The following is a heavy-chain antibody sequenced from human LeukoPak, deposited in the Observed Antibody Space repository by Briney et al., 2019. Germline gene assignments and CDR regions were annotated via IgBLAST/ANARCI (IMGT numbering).Heavy chain of an antibody. J-gene: IGHJ5*02. CDR2: ISSSGSTI. V-gene: IGHV3-48*03. D-gene: IGHD3-10*01. CDR1: GFTFSSYE. Sequence: GGSLRLSCAASGFTFSSYEMNWFRQAPGKGLEWVSYISSSGSTIYYADSMKGRFTISRDNAKNSLYLQMNSLRAEDTAVYYCARDLVVRGRSSWFDPSGQGTLVTVSS. CDR3: ARDLVVRGRSSWFDP.